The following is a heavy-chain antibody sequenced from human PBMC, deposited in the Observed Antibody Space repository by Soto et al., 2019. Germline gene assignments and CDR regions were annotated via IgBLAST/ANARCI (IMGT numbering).Heavy chain of an antibody. CDR2: ISGSGGST. Sequence: EVQLLESGGGLVQPGESLRLSCAASGFTFSSYAMGWVRQAPGKGLEWVSTISGSGGSTFYADSVKGRFTISRDNSKNTLYLQMNSLRAEDTAVYYCAKQPSTAFVDYCGQGTLVTVSS. D-gene: IGHD5-18*01. V-gene: IGHV3-23*01. CDR1: GFTFSSYA. CDR3: AKQPSTAFVDY. J-gene: IGHJ4*02.